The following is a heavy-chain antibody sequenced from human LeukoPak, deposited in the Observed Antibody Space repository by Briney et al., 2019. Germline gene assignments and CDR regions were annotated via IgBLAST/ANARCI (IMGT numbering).Heavy chain of an antibody. CDR2: ISSSGTTM. CDR1: GFTFRTYE. Sequence: GGSLRLSCVASGFTFRTYEMNWVRQAPGKELEWVSFISSSGTTMYYADSVQGRFTISRDNTENSLSLQMNSLRAEDTALYFCARGGDYGDYFDYWGQGALVTVSS. J-gene: IGHJ4*02. D-gene: IGHD4-17*01. CDR3: ARGGDYGDYFDY. V-gene: IGHV3-48*03.